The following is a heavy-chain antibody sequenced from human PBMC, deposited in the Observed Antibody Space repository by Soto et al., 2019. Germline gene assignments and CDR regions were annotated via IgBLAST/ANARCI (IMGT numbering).Heavy chain of an antibody. J-gene: IGHJ5*02. D-gene: IGHD6-13*01. CDR3: GRGWQQPDA. Sequence: GGSLRLSXAVAGFTFRIYAMTWVRQAPGKGLEWVSGISGNEGRAYYADSVKGRFTMSRDNSKNTVYLQMNSLRAEDTAVYYCGRGWQQPDAWGQGTLVTVSS. CDR1: GFTFRIYA. V-gene: IGHV3-23*01. CDR2: ISGNEGRA.